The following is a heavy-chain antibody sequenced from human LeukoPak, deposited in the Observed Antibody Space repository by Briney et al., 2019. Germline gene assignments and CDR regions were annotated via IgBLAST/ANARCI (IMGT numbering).Heavy chain of an antibody. CDR1: GFTLSTYA. Sequence: PRESLRLSCAASGFTLSTYAMNWVRQAPGKGLEWVSSSGSSSSYIYYADSVKGRFTISRDNAKNSLYLQMNNLRAEDTAVYYCARGYGSSLWGQGTLVTVSS. CDR3: ARGYGSSL. CDR2: SGSSSSYI. J-gene: IGHJ4*02. D-gene: IGHD6-13*01. V-gene: IGHV3-21*01.